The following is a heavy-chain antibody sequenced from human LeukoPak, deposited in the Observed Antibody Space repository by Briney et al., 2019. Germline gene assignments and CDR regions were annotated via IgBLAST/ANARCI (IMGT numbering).Heavy chain of an antibody. J-gene: IGHJ5*02. CDR2: INPNSGGT. CDR1: GYTFTGYY. CDR3: ARDRYCSSTSCYRWFDP. V-gene: IGHV1-2*02. D-gene: IGHD2-2*01. Sequence: ASVKVSCKASGYTFTGYYMHWVRQAPGQGLEWRGWINPNSGGTNYAQKFQGRVTMTRDTSISTAYMELSRLRSDDTAVYYCARDRYCSSTSCYRWFDPWGQGTLVTVSS.